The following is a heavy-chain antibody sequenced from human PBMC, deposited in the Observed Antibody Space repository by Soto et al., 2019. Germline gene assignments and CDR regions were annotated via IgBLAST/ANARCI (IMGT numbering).Heavy chain of an antibody. CDR3: ARVAGDFWSGYYSWFDP. CDR2: IYHSGST. V-gene: IGHV4-30-2*01. CDR1: GGSISSGGYS. D-gene: IGHD3-3*01. J-gene: IGHJ5*02. Sequence: QLQLQESGSGLVKPSQTLSLTCAVSGGSISSGGYSWSWIRQPPGKGLEGIGYIYHSGSTYYNPSLKSRVTLPVDRSKNQFSLKMSSVTAADTAVYYCARVAGDFWSGYYSWFDPWGQGTLVTVSS.